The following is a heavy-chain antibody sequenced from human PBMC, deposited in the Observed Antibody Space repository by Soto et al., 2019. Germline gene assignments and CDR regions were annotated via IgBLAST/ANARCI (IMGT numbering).Heavy chain of an antibody. Sequence: QVQLVQSGAEVKKPGASVKVSCKASGYTLTNYGISWVRQAPGQGLEWMGWISVHNGNTNYARNLQGRVTMTTDTXXTTAYMEGRSLRSDDTAVYYCARAYDSRAYPKFDFWGQGTLVTVSS. V-gene: IGHV1-18*01. CDR3: ARAYDSRAYPKFDF. CDR1: GYTLTNYG. J-gene: IGHJ4*02. CDR2: ISVHNGNT. D-gene: IGHD3-22*01.